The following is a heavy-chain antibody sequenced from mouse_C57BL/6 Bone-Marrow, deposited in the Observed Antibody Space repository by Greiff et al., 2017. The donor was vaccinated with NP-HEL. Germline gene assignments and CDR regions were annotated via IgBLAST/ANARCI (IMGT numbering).Heavy chain of an antibody. CDR2: IYPGSGST. CDR1: GYTFTSYW. V-gene: IGHV1-55*01. Sequence: QVQLQQPGAELVKPGASVKMSCKASGYTFTSYWITWVKQRPGQGLEWIGDIYPGSGSTNYTEKFKSKATLTVDTSSSTAYMQLSSLTSEDSAVYYCARWNYGYDNAMDYWGQGTSVTVSS. CDR3: ARWNYGYDNAMDY. J-gene: IGHJ4*01. D-gene: IGHD2-2*01.